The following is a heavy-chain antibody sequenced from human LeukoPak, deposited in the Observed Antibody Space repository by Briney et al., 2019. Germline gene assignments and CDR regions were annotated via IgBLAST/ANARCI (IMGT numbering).Heavy chain of an antibody. CDR2: IYSGGST. D-gene: IGHD3-10*01. CDR1: GFTVSSNY. Sequence: PGGSLRLSCAASGFTVSSNYMSWVRQAPGKGLEWVSVIYSGGSTYYADSVKGRFTISRDNSKNTLYLQMNSLRAVDTAVYYCARGLEDGSGSYFDYWGQGTLVTVSS. CDR3: ARGLEDGSGSYFDY. V-gene: IGHV3-66*02. J-gene: IGHJ4*02.